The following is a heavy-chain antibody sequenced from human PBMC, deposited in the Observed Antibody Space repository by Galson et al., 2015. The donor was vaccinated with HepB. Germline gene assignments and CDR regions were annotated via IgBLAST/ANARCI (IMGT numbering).Heavy chain of an antibody. CDR2: IYYSGST. D-gene: IGHD2-15*01. CDR3: ARYEEMVYCSGGSCYSGAFDI. J-gene: IGHJ3*02. CDR1: GGSISSGDYY. Sequence: TLSLTCTVSGGSISSGDYYWSWIRQPPGKGLEWIGYIYYSGSTYYNPSLKSRVTISVDTSKNQFSLKLSSVTAADTAVYYCARYEEMVYCSGGSCYSGAFDIWGQGTMVTVSS. V-gene: IGHV4-30-4*01.